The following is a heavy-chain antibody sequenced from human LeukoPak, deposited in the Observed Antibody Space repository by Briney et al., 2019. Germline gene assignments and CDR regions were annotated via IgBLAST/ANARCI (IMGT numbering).Heavy chain of an antibody. CDR2: MNPNSGNT. D-gene: IGHD1-26*01. J-gene: IGHJ4*02. V-gene: IGHV1-8*03. CDR3: ARFGGSFISSPYTNDY. Sequence: ASVKVSCKASGYTFTSYDINWVRQATGQGLEWMGWMNPNSGNTGYAQKFQGRVTITRNTSISTAYMELSSLRSEDTAVYYCARFGGSFISSPYTNDYWGQGTLVTVSS. CDR1: GYTFTSYD.